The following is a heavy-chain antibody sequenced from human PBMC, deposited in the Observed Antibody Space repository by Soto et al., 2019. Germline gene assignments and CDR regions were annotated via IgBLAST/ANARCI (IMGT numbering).Heavy chain of an antibody. J-gene: IGHJ4*02. V-gene: IGHV4-59*01. CDR2: IYYSGST. D-gene: IGHD4-17*01. Sequence: PSETLSLTCTVSGGSISSYYWSWIRQPPGKGLEWIGYIYYSGSTNYNPSLKSRVTISVDTSKNQFSLKLSSVTAADTAVYYCARAEDYGDFDYWGQGTLVTVSS. CDR3: ARAEDYGDFDY. CDR1: GGSISSYY.